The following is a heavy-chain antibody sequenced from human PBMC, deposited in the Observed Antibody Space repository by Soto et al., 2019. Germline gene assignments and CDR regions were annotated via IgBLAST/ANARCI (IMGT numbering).Heavy chain of an antibody. J-gene: IGHJ2*01. CDR1: GFTFSSFG. CDR2: ISYDGSDT. D-gene: IGHD3-16*01. Sequence: EQLAESGGGVVQSGRSLRLSCEXSGFTFSSFGMHWVRQAPGKGLEWVAVISYDGSDTYFADSVKGRFTISRDNSKNTVYLQMNSLRVEDTAVYYCVKDIHFLGIWYFDLWGRGSLVSVSS. V-gene: IGHV3-30*18. CDR3: VKDIHFLGIWYFDL.